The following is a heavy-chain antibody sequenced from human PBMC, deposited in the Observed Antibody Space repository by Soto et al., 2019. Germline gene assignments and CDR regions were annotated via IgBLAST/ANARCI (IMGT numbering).Heavy chain of an antibody. CDR2: ISYDGSNK. V-gene: IGHV3-30*18. CDR1: GFTFSSYG. Sequence: QVQLVESGGGVVQPGRSLRLFYAASGFTFSSYGMHWVRQAPGKGLEWVAVISYDGSNKYYADSVKGRFTISRDNSKNTLYLQMNSLRAEDTAVYYCAKDNSGSALDYWGQGTLVTVSS. CDR3: AKDNSGSALDY. D-gene: IGHD1-26*01. J-gene: IGHJ4*02.